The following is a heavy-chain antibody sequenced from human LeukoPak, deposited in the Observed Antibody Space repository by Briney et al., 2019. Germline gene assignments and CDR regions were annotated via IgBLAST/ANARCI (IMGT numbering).Heavy chain of an antibody. V-gene: IGHV3-23*01. CDR3: VRDNYSYRLDV. J-gene: IGHJ4*02. Sequence: GGSLRLSCAASGLSFSNYAMYWVRQAPGKGLEWVSAIGGTGGNIFYTDSVKARFTISRDNSKNTLYLHMNSLRAEDTAIYYCVRDNYSYRLDVWGQGTLVTVSS. CDR1: GLSFSNYA. CDR2: IGGTGGNI. D-gene: IGHD2-21*01.